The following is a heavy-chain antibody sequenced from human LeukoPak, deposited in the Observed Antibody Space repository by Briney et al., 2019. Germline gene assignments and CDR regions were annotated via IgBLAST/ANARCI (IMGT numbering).Heavy chain of an antibody. Sequence: SVKVSCKASGGTFSSYAISWVRQAPGQGLEWMGGIIPIFGTANYAQKFQGRVTITADESTSTAYMELSSLRSEDTAVYYCAVDYCSSTSCYAGPNWFDPWGQGTLVTVSS. D-gene: IGHD2-2*01. CDR2: IIPIFGTA. J-gene: IGHJ5*02. CDR3: AVDYCSSTSCYAGPNWFDP. CDR1: GGTFSSYA. V-gene: IGHV1-69*13.